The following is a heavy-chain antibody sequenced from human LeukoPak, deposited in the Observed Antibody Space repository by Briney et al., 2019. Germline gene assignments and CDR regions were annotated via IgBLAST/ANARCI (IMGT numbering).Heavy chain of an antibody. CDR1: GGSFSGYY. Sequence: PSETLSLTCAVHGGSFSGYYWSWIRQPPGKGLEWIGEINHSGSTNYNPSLKSRVTISVDTSKNQFSLKLSSVTAADTAVYYCARGLGYGSGSYYLPLDYWGQGTLVTVSS. CDR3: ARGLGYGSGSYYLPLDY. D-gene: IGHD3-10*01. J-gene: IGHJ4*02. V-gene: IGHV4-34*01. CDR2: INHSGST.